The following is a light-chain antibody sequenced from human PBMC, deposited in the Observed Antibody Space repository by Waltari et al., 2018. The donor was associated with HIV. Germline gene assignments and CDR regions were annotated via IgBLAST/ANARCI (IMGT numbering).Light chain of an antibody. CDR2: AAS. CDR1: QTIDTN. Sequence: EIVLTQSLLTLSVSPGERAILSCRASQTIDTNLAWYQQKPGQAPRLLIYAASTRAPGIPPKFSGSGSGTRFTLTISSLQSEDFAVYYCQQYNVWPPNTFGQGTKVEIK. V-gene: IGKV3-15*01. CDR3: QQYNVWPPNT. J-gene: IGKJ2*01.